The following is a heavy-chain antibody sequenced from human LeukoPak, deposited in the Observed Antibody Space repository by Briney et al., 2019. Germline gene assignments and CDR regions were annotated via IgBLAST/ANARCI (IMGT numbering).Heavy chain of an antibody. D-gene: IGHD3-22*01. Sequence: GRSLRLSCAASGFTFSNYAMHWVRQAPGKGLEWVAVISYDGSNKYYAESVKGRFTTSRDNSKNTLYLQMNSLRAEDTAVYYCARDSSGYYYVPAESSGFDYWGQGTLVTASS. CDR2: ISYDGSNK. V-gene: IGHV3-30*04. CDR3: ARDSSGYYYVPAESSGFDY. J-gene: IGHJ4*01. CDR1: GFTFSNYA.